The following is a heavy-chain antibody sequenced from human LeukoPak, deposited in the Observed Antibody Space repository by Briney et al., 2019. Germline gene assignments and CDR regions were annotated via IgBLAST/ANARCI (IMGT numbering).Heavy chain of an antibody. CDR1: GASISSFY. CDR2: IYYSGST. J-gene: IGHJ3*02. Sequence: PSETLSLTCTVSGASISSFYWSWIRQPPGKGLEWIGYIYYSGSTNYNPSLKRRVTISVDTSKNQFSLNLSSVTAADTAVYYCARAMGYGTESDGFDIWGQGTMVTVSS. V-gene: IGHV4-59*01. D-gene: IGHD3-10*01. CDR3: ARAMGYGTESDGFDI.